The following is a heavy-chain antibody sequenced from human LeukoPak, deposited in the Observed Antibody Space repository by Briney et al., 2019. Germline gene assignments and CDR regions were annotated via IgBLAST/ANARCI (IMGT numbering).Heavy chain of an antibody. CDR3: ARDHGDFWSGYGYFDY. D-gene: IGHD3-3*01. J-gene: IGHJ4*02. V-gene: IGHV4-39*07. CDR2: IYYSGST. CDR1: GGSISSSSYY. Sequence: SETLSLTCTVSGGSISSSSYYWGWIRQPPGKGLEWIGSIYYSGSTYYNPSLKSRVTMSVDTSKNQFSLKLSSVTAADTAVYYCARDHGDFWSGYGYFDYWGQGTLVTVSS.